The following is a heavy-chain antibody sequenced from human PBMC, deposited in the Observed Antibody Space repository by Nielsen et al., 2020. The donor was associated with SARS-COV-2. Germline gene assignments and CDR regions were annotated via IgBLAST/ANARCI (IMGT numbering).Heavy chain of an antibody. CDR1: GFTFSSYW. V-gene: IGHV3-7*03. Sequence: GESLKISCAASGFTFSSYWMSWVRQAPGKGLEWVANIKQDGSEKYYVDSVKGRFTISRDNAKNSLYLQMNSLRAEDTAVYYCAGRYSSSWYWATYYYYGMDVWGQGTTVTVSS. CDR2: IKQDGSEK. CDR3: AGRYSSSWYWATYYYYGMDV. D-gene: IGHD6-13*01. J-gene: IGHJ6*02.